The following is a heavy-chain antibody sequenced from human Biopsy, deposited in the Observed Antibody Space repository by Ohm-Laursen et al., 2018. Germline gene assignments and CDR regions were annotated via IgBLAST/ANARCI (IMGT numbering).Heavy chain of an antibody. Sequence: SETLSLTCTVSGDSISTSTTYYWAWLRQPPGKGLEWIGSIYNSETTFYNPSVKSRVAISVDTSANQFSLKVSSVTAADTALYYCARHPTGFWFDPWGHGTLVTVSS. CDR2: IYNSETT. J-gene: IGHJ5*02. V-gene: IGHV4-39*01. CDR3: ARHPTGFWFDP. CDR1: GDSISTSTTYY.